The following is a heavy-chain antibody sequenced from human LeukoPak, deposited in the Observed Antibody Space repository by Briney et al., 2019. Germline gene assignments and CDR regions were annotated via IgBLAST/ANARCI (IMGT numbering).Heavy chain of an antibody. CDR3: AKAPRGNDDYFDY. CDR1: GFTFDDYC. CDR2: ISWNSGSI. J-gene: IGHJ4*02. V-gene: IGHV3-9*01. Sequence: GGSLRLSCAASGFTFDDYCMHWVREAPGKGLEWVSDISWNSGSIGYADSVEGRFTISRDNAKNSLYLQMNSLRAEDTALYYCAKAPRGNDDYFDYWGQGTLVTVSS. D-gene: IGHD3-16*01.